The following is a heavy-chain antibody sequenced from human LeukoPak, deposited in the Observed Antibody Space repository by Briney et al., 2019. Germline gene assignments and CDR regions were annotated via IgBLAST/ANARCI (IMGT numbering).Heavy chain of an antibody. CDR2: IKQDGTDK. J-gene: IGHJ4*02. CDR3: VREWLF. D-gene: IGHD3-22*01. V-gene: IGHV3-7*01. CDR1: GFRFSSYW. Sequence: GGSLRLSCAASGFRFSSYWMTWVRQAPGKGLEWVANIKQDGTDKYYVESVRGRFTISRDNVERSAYLQMNRLTAEDTAVYSCVREWLFWGQGTLVTVSS.